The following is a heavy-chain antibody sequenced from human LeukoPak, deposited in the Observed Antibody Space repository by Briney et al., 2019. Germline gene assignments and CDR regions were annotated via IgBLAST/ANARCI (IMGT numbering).Heavy chain of an antibody. J-gene: IGHJ4*02. CDR1: GFTFSSYA. V-gene: IGHV3-30*04. Sequence: GGSLRLSCAASGFTFSSYAMHWVRQAPGKGLEWVAVISYDGSNKYYADSVKGRFTISRDNSKNTLYLQMNSLRAEDTAVYYCARDPISGIAVAGTYFDYWGQGTLVTVSS. D-gene: IGHD6-19*01. CDR2: ISYDGSNK. CDR3: ARDPISGIAVAGTYFDY.